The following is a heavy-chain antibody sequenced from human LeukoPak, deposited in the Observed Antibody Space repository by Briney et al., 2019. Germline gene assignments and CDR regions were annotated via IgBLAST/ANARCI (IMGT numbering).Heavy chain of an antibody. CDR3: ALITMVRGVITNFDY. Sequence: GESLKISCKGSGHSFTSYWIGWVRQMPGKGLEWMGIIYPGDSDTRYSPSFQGQVTISADKSISTAYLQWSSLKASDTAMYYCALITMVRGVITNFDYWGQGTLVTVSS. J-gene: IGHJ4*02. CDR1: GHSFTSYW. CDR2: IYPGDSDT. D-gene: IGHD3-10*01. V-gene: IGHV5-51*01.